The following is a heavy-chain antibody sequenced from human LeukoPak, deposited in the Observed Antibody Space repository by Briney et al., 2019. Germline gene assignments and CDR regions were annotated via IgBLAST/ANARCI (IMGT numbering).Heavy chain of an antibody. CDR3: ARGPPGDYAIDY. Sequence: PGGSLRLSCAASGFTFSVYWMSWVHQAPGKGLEWVANIKEDASEINYVDSVKGRSTISRDNAKKSLYLQMSSLRAEDTALYYCARGPPGDYAIDYWGQGILVTVSS. V-gene: IGHV3-7*01. J-gene: IGHJ4*02. CDR1: GFTFSVYW. D-gene: IGHD4-17*01. CDR2: IKEDASEI.